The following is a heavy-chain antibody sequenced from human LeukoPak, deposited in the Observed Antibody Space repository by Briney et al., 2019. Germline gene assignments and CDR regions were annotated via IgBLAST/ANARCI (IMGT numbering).Heavy chain of an antibody. J-gene: IGHJ5*02. D-gene: IGHD1-1*01. Sequence: GGSLRLSCAASGFSFSSSWMHWVRHVPGKGLEWVSAISTGGGSTYYADSVKGRFTISRDNSKNTLYLQMNSLRVEDTAVYYCARVVQLERWFDPWGQGTLVTVSS. CDR2: ISTGGGST. CDR1: GFSFSSSW. V-gene: IGHV3-23*01. CDR3: ARVVQLERWFDP.